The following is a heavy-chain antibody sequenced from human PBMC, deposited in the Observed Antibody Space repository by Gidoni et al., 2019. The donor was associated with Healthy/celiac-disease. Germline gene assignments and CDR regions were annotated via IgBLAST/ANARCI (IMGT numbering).Heavy chain of an antibody. CDR1: GGSVRSGSYY. V-gene: IGHV4-61*01. CDR2: IYYSGST. J-gene: IGHJ4*02. Sequence: QVQLQESGPGLVKPSETLSLTCTVSGGSVRSGSYYWSWIRQPPGKGLEWIGYIYYSGSTNFNPSLKSRVTISVDTSKNQFSLKLSSVTAADTAVYYCARDADYWGQGTLVTVSS. CDR3: ARDADY.